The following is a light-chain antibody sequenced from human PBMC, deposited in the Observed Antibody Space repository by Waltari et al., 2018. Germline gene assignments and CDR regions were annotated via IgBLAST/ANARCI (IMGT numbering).Light chain of an antibody. V-gene: IGKV3-15*01. J-gene: IGKJ1*01. Sequence: EIVMTQSPATLSVSPGERATLSCRASQSVSSNLAWYQQKPGQAPRLLIYGASTRATGIPARFRGSGSGTEFTLTISSLQSEDVAVYYCQQYNNWPPTFGQGTKVEIK. CDR3: QQYNNWPPT. CDR2: GAS. CDR1: QSVSSN.